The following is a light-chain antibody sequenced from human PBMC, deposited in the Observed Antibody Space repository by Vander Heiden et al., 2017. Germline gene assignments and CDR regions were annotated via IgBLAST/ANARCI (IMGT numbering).Light chain of an antibody. CDR1: QSVLYSSNHKDY. CDR3: QQYYSIPVT. V-gene: IGKV4-1*01. CDR2: WAS. Sequence: DFVMTPSPDSLAVSLGERATINCRSSQSVLYSSNHKDYLAWYQQKPGQPPRLLIYWASTRESGVPDRCSGSGSGTDFTLTISSLQADDVAVYYCQQYYSIPVTFGQGTKLEIK. J-gene: IGKJ2*01.